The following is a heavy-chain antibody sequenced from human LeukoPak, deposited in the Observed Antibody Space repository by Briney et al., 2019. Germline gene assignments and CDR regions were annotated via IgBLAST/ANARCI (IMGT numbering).Heavy chain of an antibody. CDR2: IYYSGST. Sequence: SETLSLTCTVSGGSISSYYWSWIRQPPGKGLEWIGYIYYSGSTNYNPSLKSRVTISVDTSKNQFSLKLSSVTAADTAVYYCARSGSSWSVDYWGQGTLVTVSS. J-gene: IGHJ4*02. CDR1: GGSISSYY. V-gene: IGHV4-59*01. D-gene: IGHD6-13*01. CDR3: ARSGSSWSVDY.